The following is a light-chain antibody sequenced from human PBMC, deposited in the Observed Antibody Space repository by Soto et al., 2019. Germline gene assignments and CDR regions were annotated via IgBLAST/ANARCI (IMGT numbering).Light chain of an antibody. CDR1: SSDVGGYDY. Sequence: QSALTQPRPVSGSPGQSVTISCTGTSSDVGGYDYVSWYQHRPGTAPKLMIFDITMRPSGVPDRFSGSKSGNTASLTISGLQAEDEADYYCCSYAGSYSFYVFGTGTKVTVL. V-gene: IGLV2-11*01. CDR2: DIT. J-gene: IGLJ1*01. CDR3: CSYAGSYSFYV.